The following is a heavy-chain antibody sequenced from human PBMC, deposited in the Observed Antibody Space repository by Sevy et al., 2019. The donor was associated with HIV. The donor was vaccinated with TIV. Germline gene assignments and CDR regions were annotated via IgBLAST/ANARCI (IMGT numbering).Heavy chain of an antibody. CDR2: FDPQDGET. CDR1: GYTLTKLS. D-gene: IGHD2-15*01. V-gene: IGHV1-24*01. CDR3: AIVGLRDCSGASCYQGDWFDP. J-gene: IGHJ5*02. Sequence: ASVKVSCKVSGYTLTKLSIHWVRQAPGKGLEWMGDFDPQDGETIYAQRFQGRVTMTEYTSKDTAYMELSSLTSEDTDVNYGAIVGLRDCSGASCYQGDWFDPWGQGTLVTVSS.